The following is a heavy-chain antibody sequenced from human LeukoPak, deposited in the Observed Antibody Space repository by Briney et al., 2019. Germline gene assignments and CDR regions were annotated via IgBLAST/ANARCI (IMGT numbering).Heavy chain of an antibody. D-gene: IGHD4-17*01. CDR2: ISGSGGST. J-gene: IGHJ4*02. Sequence: PGGSLRLSCAASGFTFSSYAMSRVRQAPGKGLEWVSAISGSGGSTYYADSVKGRFTISRDNSKNTLYLQMNSLRAEDTAVYCCAKDRWYGDFTYYFDYWGQGTLVTVSS. CDR1: GFTFSSYA. V-gene: IGHV3-23*01. CDR3: AKDRWYGDFTYYFDY.